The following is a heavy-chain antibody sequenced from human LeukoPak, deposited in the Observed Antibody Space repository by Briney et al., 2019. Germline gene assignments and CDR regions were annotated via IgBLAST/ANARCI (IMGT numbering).Heavy chain of an antibody. CDR3: AAWAYVSGNGMDV. CDR2: INPNSGGT. J-gene: IGHJ6*02. Sequence: RASVKVSCKAFGYTFTGYYMHWVRQAPGQGLERMGRINPNSGGTNYAQKFQGRVTMTRDTSISTVYMELSRLRSDDTAVYYCAAWAYVSGNGMDVWGQGTTVTVSS. CDR1: GYTFTGYY. V-gene: IGHV1-2*06. D-gene: IGHD3-10*01.